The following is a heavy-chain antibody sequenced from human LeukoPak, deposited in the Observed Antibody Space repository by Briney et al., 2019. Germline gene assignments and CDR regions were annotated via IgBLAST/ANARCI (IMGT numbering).Heavy chain of an antibody. CDR3: ARRYDSSGYPLGY. V-gene: IGHV3-66*04. J-gene: IGHJ4*02. Sequence: GGSLKLSCAASGFTVSSNYMSWVRQAPGKGLEWVSVIYSGGSTYYADSVKGRFTISRDNPKNTLYLQMNSLRAEDTAVYYCARRYDSSGYPLGYWGQGTLVTVSS. CDR2: IYSGGST. D-gene: IGHD3-22*01. CDR1: GFTVSSNY.